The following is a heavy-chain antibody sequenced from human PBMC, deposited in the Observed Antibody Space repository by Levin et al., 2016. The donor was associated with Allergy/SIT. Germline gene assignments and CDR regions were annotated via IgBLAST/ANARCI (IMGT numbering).Heavy chain of an antibody. D-gene: IGHD3-22*01. J-gene: IGHJ4*02. CDR2: INHSGST. CDR1: GGSFSGYY. V-gene: IGHV4-34*01. Sequence: GSLRLSCAVYGGSFSGYYWSWIRQPPGKGLEWIGEINHSGSTNYNPSLKSRVTISVDTSKNQFSLKLSSVTAADTAVYYCARDSSGYYYYDYWGQGTLVTVSS. CDR3: ARDSSGYYYYDY.